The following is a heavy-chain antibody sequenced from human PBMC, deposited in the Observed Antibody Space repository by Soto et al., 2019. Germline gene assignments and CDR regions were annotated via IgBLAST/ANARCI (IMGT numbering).Heavy chain of an antibody. J-gene: IGHJ6*03. D-gene: IGHD2-2*01. CDR3: ARQFGYCSSTSCYPYMDV. Sequence: GGSLRLSCAASGFTFSSYGMHWVRQAPGKGLEWVAVIWYDGTNKYYADSVKGRFTISRDNSKNTLYLQMNSLRAEDTAVYYCARQFGYCSSTSCYPYMDVWGKGTTVTVSS. CDR2: IWYDGTNK. CDR1: GFTFSSYG. V-gene: IGHV3-33*01.